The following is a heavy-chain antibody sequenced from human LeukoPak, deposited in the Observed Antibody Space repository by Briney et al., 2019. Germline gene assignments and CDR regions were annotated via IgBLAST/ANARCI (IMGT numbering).Heavy chain of an antibody. CDR3: ARMIGVTMVRGVIPHFDY. Sequence: PGGSLRLSCAASGFTFSTYWMSWVRQAPGRGLEWVANIKHDGSEKFYVDSVRGRFTISRDNAKNSLYLQMNSLRAEDTAVYYCARMIGVTMVRGVIPHFDYWGQGTLVTVSS. J-gene: IGHJ4*02. CDR2: IKHDGSEK. V-gene: IGHV3-7*05. D-gene: IGHD3-10*01. CDR1: GFTFSTYW.